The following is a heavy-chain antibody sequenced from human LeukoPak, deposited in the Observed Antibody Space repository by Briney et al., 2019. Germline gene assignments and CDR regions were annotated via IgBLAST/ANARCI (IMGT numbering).Heavy chain of an antibody. Sequence: PGGSLRLSCAASGFTFSSYAMSWVRQAPGKGLEWVSAMGGSGGSTYYADSVKGHFTISRDNSKNTLYLQMNSLRAEDTAVYYCARLSGSYRLDYWGQGTLVTVSS. CDR1: GFTFSSYA. J-gene: IGHJ4*02. D-gene: IGHD1-26*01. V-gene: IGHV3-23*01. CDR3: ARLSGSYRLDY. CDR2: MGGSGGST.